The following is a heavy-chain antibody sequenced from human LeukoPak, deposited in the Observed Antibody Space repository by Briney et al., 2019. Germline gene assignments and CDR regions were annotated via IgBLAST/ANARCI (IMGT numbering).Heavy chain of an antibody. Sequence: GGSLRLSCAASGISFSSYGMNWVRQAPGKGLEWVSTLSSTGTTFYAGSVEGRFTISRANSENTLYLQMDSLRAADTALYYCARVGYSSSWFFFNFWGQGTLVTVSS. CDR1: GISFSSYG. J-gene: IGHJ4*02. D-gene: IGHD6-13*01. CDR2: LSSTGTT. CDR3: ARVGYSSSWFFFNF. V-gene: IGHV3-23*05.